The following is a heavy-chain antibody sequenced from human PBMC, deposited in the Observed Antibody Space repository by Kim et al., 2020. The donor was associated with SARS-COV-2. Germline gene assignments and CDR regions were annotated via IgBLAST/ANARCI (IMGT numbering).Heavy chain of an antibody. Sequence: SETLSLTCTVSGGSISSGGYYWSWIRQHPGKGLEWIGYNYYSGSTYYNPSLKSRVTISVDTSKNQFSLKLSSVTAADTAVYYCARNTLGGYYSREEYYFDYWGQGTLVTVSS. CDR3: ARNTLGGYYSREEYYFDY. CDR1: GGSISSGGYY. CDR2: NYYSGST. D-gene: IGHD3-10*01. J-gene: IGHJ4*02. V-gene: IGHV4-31*03.